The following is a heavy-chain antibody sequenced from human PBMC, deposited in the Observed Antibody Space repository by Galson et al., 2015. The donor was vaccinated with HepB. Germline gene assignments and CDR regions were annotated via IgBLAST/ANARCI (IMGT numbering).Heavy chain of an antibody. Sequence: SVKVSCKASGGTFSSYAISWVRQAPGQGLEWMGGIIPIFGTANYAQKFQGRVTITADESTSTAYMELSSLRSEDTAVYYCARALVPAAISPNWFDPWGQGTLVTVSS. D-gene: IGHD2-2*01. CDR2: IIPIFGTA. CDR1: GGTFSSYA. J-gene: IGHJ5*02. CDR3: ARALVPAAISPNWFDP. V-gene: IGHV1-69*13.